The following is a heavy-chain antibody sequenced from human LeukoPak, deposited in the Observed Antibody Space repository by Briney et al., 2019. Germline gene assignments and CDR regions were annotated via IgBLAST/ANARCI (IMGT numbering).Heavy chain of an antibody. Sequence: ASVKVSCKASGYTFTSYDINWVRQAAGQGLEWMGWMNPNSGNTGCAQKFQGRVTITRDTSINTAYMELSSLSSEDTAVYYCARRNFGSPRWFDPWGQGTLVTVSS. CDR2: MNPNSGNT. V-gene: IGHV1-8*03. CDR1: GYTFTSYD. J-gene: IGHJ5*02. D-gene: IGHD1-7*01. CDR3: ARRNFGSPRWFDP.